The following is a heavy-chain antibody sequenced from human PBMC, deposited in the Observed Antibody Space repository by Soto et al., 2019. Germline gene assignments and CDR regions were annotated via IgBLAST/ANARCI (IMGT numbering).Heavy chain of an antibody. CDR2: IDPSDSYT. Sequence: GESLKISCKGSGYSFTSYWISWVRQMPGKGLEWMGRIDPSDSYTNYSPSFQGHVTISADKSISTAYLQWSSLKASDTAMYYCATKGAMVSPAGMDVWGQGTTVTVSS. CDR3: ATKGAMVSPAGMDV. J-gene: IGHJ6*02. D-gene: IGHD5-18*01. CDR1: GYSFTSYW. V-gene: IGHV5-10-1*01.